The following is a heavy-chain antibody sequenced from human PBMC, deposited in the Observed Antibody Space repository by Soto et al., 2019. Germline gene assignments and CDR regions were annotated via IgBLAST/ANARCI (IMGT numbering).Heavy chain of an antibody. D-gene: IGHD3-10*01. CDR1: GYSFSGYD. Sequence: QGKLVQSGPEVKKPGDSVRVSCTASGYSFSGYDITWVRQAPGQGPEWLGWVSTAIVSTMSAEKLQGRLSMTTDTSTATVYMELGGLRSDDTAVYYCARDSGAALYGEDALDIWGQGTMVTVSS. J-gene: IGHJ3*02. CDR3: ARDSGAALYGEDALDI. CDR2: VSTAIVST. V-gene: IGHV1-18*04.